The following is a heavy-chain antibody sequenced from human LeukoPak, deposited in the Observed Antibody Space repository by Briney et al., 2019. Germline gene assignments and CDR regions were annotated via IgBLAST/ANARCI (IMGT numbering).Heavy chain of an antibody. J-gene: IGHJ4*02. Sequence: PGGSLRLSCAASGFTFSSYTMNWVRQAPGKGLEWVSSISSSSSYIYYADSVKGRFIISRGNAKNSLYLQMNSLRAEDTAVYYCARREKRDYGDYRGWGQGTLVTVSS. D-gene: IGHD4-17*01. CDR3: ARREKRDYGDYRG. CDR2: ISSSSSYI. V-gene: IGHV3-21*01. CDR1: GFTFSSYT.